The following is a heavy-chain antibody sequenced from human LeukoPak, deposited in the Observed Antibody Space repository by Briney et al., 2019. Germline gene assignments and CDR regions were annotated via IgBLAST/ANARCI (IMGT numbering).Heavy chain of an antibody. Sequence: ASVKVSCKASGYTFTSYGISWVRQAPGQGLEWMGWISAYNGNTNYAQKLQGRVTMTTDTSTSTAYMELRSLRSEDTAVYYCATTIFGVVITDAFDIWGQGTMVTVSS. D-gene: IGHD3-3*01. CDR2: ISAYNGNT. CDR1: GYTFTSYG. V-gene: IGHV1-18*01. J-gene: IGHJ3*02. CDR3: ATTIFGVVITDAFDI.